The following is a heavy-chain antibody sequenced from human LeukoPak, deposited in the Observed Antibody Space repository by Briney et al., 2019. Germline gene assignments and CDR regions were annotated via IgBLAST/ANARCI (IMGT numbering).Heavy chain of an antibody. CDR3: VARGGWARFDY. CDR1: GFTFSNYS. Sequence: GGSLRLSCAASGFTFSNYSMNWVRQAPGKGLEWISYITDDSNTMYYVDSVKGRFTISRDNTKNSLYLQMNSLRAEDTAVYYCVARGGWARFDYWGQGTLVTVSS. D-gene: IGHD6-19*01. J-gene: IGHJ4*02. CDR2: ITDDSNTM. V-gene: IGHV3-48*04.